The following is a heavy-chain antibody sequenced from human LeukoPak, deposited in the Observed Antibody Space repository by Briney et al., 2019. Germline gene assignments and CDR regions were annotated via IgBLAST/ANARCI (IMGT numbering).Heavy chain of an antibody. J-gene: IGHJ4*02. D-gene: IGHD1-1*01. V-gene: IGHV1-69*05. CDR3: ARGPELERRRRERNYFDY. CDR1: GGTFSSYA. Sequence: GASVKVSCKASGGTFSSYAISWVRQAPGQGLEWMGGIIPIFGTANYAQKFQGRVTITTDESTSTAYMELSSLRSEDTAVYYCARGPELERRRRERNYFDYWGQGTLVTVSS. CDR2: IIPIFGTA.